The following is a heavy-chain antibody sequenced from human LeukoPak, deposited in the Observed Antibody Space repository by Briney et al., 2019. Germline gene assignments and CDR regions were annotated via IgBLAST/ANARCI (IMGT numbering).Heavy chain of an antibody. D-gene: IGHD6-19*01. V-gene: IGHV3-74*01. CDR3: ARGYSSGLHFDY. CDR2: IKSDGSDT. Sequence: GGSVRLSCAASGFTLSSYWMHWVRHVPWKGLVWVSRIKSDGSDTRYADSVKGRFTFSRDNAKNTLYLQMNSLRAEDTAVYYCARGYSSGLHFDYWGQGTLVTVSS. CDR1: GFTLSSYW. J-gene: IGHJ4*02.